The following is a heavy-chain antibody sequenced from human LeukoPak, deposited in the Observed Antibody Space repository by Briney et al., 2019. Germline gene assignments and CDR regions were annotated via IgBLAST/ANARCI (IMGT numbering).Heavy chain of an antibody. J-gene: IGHJ3*02. V-gene: IGHV3-23*01. CDR1: GFTFSSYA. CDR3: AKDSGYTYYYDSSGFDASDI. D-gene: IGHD3-22*01. CDR2: ISGSGGST. Sequence: GGSLRLSCAASGFTFSSYAMSWVRQAPGKGLEWVSAISGSGGSTYYADSVKGRFTISRDNSKNTLYLQMNSLRAEDTAVYYCAKDSGYTYYYDSSGFDASDIWGQGTMVTVSS.